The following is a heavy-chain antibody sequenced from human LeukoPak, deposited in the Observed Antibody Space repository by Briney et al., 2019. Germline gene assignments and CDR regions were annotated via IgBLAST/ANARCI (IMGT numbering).Heavy chain of an antibody. CDR1: GGSFSGYY. CDR2: IYTSGST. V-gene: IGHV4-59*10. D-gene: IGHD2-15*01. Sequence: PSETLSLTCAVYGGSFSGYYWSWIRQPAGKGLEWIGRIYTSGSTNYNPSLKSRVTMSVDTSKNQFSLKLSSVTAADTAVYYCARVIPSWYCSGGSCYSSPWFDPWGQGTLVTVSS. J-gene: IGHJ5*02. CDR3: ARVIPSWYCSGGSCYSSPWFDP.